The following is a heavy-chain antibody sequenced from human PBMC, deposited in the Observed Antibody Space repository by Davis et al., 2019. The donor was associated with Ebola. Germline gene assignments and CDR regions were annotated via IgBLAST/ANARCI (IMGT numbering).Heavy chain of an antibody. D-gene: IGHD1-7*01. J-gene: IGHJ3*02. CDR2: INHSGST. CDR1: GGSFSGYY. Sequence: PSETLSLTCAVYGGSFSGYYWSWIRQPPGKGLEWIGEINHSGSTNYNPSLKSRVTISVDTSKNQFSLKLSSVAAADTAVYYCARDRWSWNWNYRNHAFDIWDQGTMVTVSS. CDR3: ARDRWSWNWNYRNHAFDI. V-gene: IGHV4-34*01.